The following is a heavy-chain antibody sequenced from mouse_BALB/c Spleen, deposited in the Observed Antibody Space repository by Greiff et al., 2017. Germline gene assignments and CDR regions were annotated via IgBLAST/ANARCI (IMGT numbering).Heavy chain of an antibody. D-gene: IGHD4-1*02. Sequence: DLVKPGASVKLSCKASGYTFTSYWINWIKQRPGQGLEWIGRIAPGSGSTYYNEMFKGKATMTVDTSSSTAYIQLSSLSSEDSAVYFCARSTGYFDVWGAGTTVTVSS. CDR3: ARSTGYFDV. CDR2: IAPGSGST. J-gene: IGHJ1*01. CDR1: GYTFTSYW. V-gene: IGHV1S41*01.